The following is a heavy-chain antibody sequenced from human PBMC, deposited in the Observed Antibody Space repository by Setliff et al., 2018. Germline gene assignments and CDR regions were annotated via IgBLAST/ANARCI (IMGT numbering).Heavy chain of an antibody. D-gene: IGHD2-15*01. CDR2: VFPNGAA. V-gene: IGHV4-59*01. J-gene: IGHJ4*01. CDR1: GDSMYGAC. CDR3: AKGGTYRYFYY. Sequence: SETLSLTCTVSGDSMYGACIWAWIRLPPGRGLKFMGYVFPNGAAKNDPSLRSRLAISVETTKNQFSQKLPSVTAADTAVYYCAKGGTYRYFYYWGHGTPVTVSS.